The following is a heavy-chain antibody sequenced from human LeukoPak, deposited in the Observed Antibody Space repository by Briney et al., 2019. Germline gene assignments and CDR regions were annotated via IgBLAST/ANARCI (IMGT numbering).Heavy chain of an antibody. V-gene: IGHV4-39*07. CDR1: GGSISSSNFY. D-gene: IGHD5-24*01. Sequence: SETLSLTCTVSGGSISSSNFYWGWIRQPPGKGLEWIGSIYYSGSTYYNPSLKSRVTISVDTSKNQFSLKLSSVTAADTAVYYCARDRLQLQSWGQGTLVTVSS. CDR3: ARDRLQLQS. CDR2: IYYSGST. J-gene: IGHJ5*02.